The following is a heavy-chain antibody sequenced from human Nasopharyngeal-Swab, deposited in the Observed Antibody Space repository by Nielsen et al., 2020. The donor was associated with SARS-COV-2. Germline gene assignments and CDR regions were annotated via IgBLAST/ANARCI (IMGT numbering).Heavy chain of an antibody. V-gene: IGHV4-39*01. CDR2: IYYSGST. Sequence: WIRQPPGKGLEWIGSIYYSGSTYYNPSLKSRGTISVDTSKNQFSLKLSSVTAADTAVYYYARRVARAPRHEGDYYYGMDVWGQGTPVTVSS. D-gene: IGHD3-16*01. CDR3: ARRVARAPRHEGDYYYGMDV. J-gene: IGHJ6*02.